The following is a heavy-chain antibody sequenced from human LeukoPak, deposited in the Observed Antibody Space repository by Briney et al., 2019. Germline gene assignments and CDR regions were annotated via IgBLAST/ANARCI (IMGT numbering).Heavy chain of an antibody. V-gene: IGHV3-23*01. J-gene: IGHJ4*02. CDR3: PNIPVDTAMVYLGY. CDR2: ISGSGGST. CDR1: GFTFSSYA. Sequence: GGSLRLSCAASGFTFSSYAMSWVRQAPGKGLEWVSAISGSGGSTYYADSVKGRFTISRDNSKNTLYLQMNSLRAEDTAVYYCPNIPVDTAMVYLGYWGQGTLVTLSS. D-gene: IGHD5-18*01.